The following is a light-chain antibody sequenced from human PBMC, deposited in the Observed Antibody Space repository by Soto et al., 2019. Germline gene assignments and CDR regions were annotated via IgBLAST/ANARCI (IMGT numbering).Light chain of an antibody. CDR3: QQYNNWPQT. Sequence: EIVMTQSPATLSVSPGERATLSCRASQSVSSNLAWYQQKPGQAPRLRIYGASTRATGIPARFSGSGSGTEFTLTISSLQSEDFAVYYCQQYNNWPQTFGQGTKVDSK. J-gene: IGKJ1*01. V-gene: IGKV3-15*01. CDR2: GAS. CDR1: QSVSSN.